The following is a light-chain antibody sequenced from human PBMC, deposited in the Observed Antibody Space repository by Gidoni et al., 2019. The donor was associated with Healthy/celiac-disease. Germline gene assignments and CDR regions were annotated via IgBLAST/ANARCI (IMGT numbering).Light chain of an antibody. CDR1: QSVSSN. CDR3: QQYNNWPPLT. V-gene: IGKV3-15*01. CDR2: GAS. Sequence: EIVMTQSPATLSVSPGERATRSCRASQSVSSNLAWYQHKPGQAPRLLIYGASTMATGIPARFSGSGSGTEFTLTISSLQSEDFAVYYCQQYNNWPPLTFGGGTKVEIK. J-gene: IGKJ4*01.